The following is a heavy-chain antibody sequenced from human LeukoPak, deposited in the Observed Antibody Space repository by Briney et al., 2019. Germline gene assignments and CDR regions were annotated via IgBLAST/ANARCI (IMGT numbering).Heavy chain of an antibody. V-gene: IGHV3-23*01. Sequence: GGSLRLSCLASGFSFSNYAMXXVXXAXXXXLXXVSNAGSSSRLYGDSVKGRFSVSRDNSKNXLYLQMNSLRADDTAVYYCAKQRGALRENYYMDVWGKGTTVTVSS. CDR1: GFSFSNYA. CDR2: AGSSSR. J-gene: IGHJ6*03. CDR3: AKQRGALRENYYMDV.